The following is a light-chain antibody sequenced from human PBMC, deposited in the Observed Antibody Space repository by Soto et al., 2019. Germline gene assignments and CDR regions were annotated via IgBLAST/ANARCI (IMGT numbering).Light chain of an antibody. CDR1: QSIGSSY. Sequence: ENVLTQSPGTLSLSPGERATLSCRASQSIGSSYLAWYQQKPGHAPRLIIYGTSSRATGIPDRFSGSGSGIDFTLTISRLEPEDFAVYYCHQFGSSWSTFGQGTRVELK. J-gene: IGKJ1*01. CDR3: HQFGSSWST. CDR2: GTS. V-gene: IGKV3-20*01.